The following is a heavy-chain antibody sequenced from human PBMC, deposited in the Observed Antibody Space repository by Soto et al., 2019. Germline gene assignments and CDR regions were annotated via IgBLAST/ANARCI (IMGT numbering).Heavy chain of an antibody. CDR1: GGSISSSNW. CDR2: VYHSGST. Sequence: QVQLQESGPGLVKPSGTLSLTCAVSGGSISSSNWWSWVRQPPGKGLEWIGAVYHSGSTNYNPSLKRRVTISVDKSKIQFSLKLSSVTAADTAVYYCARGASSSSSAGLPPFPLVSHWFAPWGQGTLVTVSS. CDR3: ARGASSSSSAGLPPFPLVSHWFAP. D-gene: IGHD6-6*01. V-gene: IGHV4-4*02. J-gene: IGHJ5*02.